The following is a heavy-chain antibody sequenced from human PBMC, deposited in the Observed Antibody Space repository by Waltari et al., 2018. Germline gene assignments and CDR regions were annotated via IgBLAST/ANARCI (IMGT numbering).Heavy chain of an antibody. V-gene: IGHV4-34*01. CDR1: GGSFSGYY. CDR2: INQSGST. Sequence: QVQLQQWGAGLLKPSETLSLTCAVYGGSFSGYYWSWIRQPPGKGLEWIGEINQSGSTNYNPSLKSRVTISVVTSKNQSSLKLSSVTAADTAVYYCARGLAFWARRNWFDPWGQGTLVTVSS. J-gene: IGHJ5*02. D-gene: IGHD3-3*01. CDR3: ARGLAFWARRNWFDP.